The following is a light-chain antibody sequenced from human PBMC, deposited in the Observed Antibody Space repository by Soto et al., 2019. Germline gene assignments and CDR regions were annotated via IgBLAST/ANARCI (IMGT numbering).Light chain of an antibody. CDR3: QHSYSTPST. CDR2: AAS. V-gene: IGKV1-39*01. Sequence: DIQMTQSPCSLSASVGDRVTITCRASQSISSYLNWYQQKPGKAPKLLIYAASSLQSGVPSRFSGSGSGTDFTLTISSLQPEDFATYYCQHSYSTPSTFGGGTKVEIK. CDR1: QSISSY. J-gene: IGKJ4*01.